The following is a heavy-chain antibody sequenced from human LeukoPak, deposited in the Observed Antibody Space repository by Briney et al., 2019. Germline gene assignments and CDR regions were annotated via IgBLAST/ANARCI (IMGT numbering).Heavy chain of an antibody. CDR3: AKFTREYCSSASCPNWFDP. CDR2: ISGNGGNT. V-gene: IGHV3-23*01. CDR1: GFMFSSYG. D-gene: IGHD2-2*01. J-gene: IGHJ5*02. Sequence: GGSLRLSCTASGFMFSSYGMSWVRQAPGKGPEWVSAISGNGGNTYYADSVTGRFIISRDNSKNTLFLQMNSLSAEDTAIYYCAKFTREYCSSASCPNWFDPWGQGTLVTVSS.